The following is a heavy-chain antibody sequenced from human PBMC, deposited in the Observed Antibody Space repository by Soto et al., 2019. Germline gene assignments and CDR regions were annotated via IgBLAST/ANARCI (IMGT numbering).Heavy chain of an antibody. CDR1: GYTCTSYG. CDR2: ISAYNGNT. J-gene: IGHJ4*02. Sequence: VPVKVSCKASGYTCTSYGISWVRQAPGQGLEWMGWISAYNGNTNYAQKLQGRVTMTTDTSTSTAYMELRSLRSDDTAVYYCARETGDYFDYWGQGTLVTVSS. D-gene: IGHD4-17*01. V-gene: IGHV1-18*01. CDR3: ARETGDYFDY.